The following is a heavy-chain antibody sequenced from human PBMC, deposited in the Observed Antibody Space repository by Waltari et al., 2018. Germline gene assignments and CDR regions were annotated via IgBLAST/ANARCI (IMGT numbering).Heavy chain of an antibody. Sequence: EVQLVQSGAEVKKPGATVKISCKVSGYTFTDYYMHWVQQAPGKGLEWMGLVDPEDGETIYAEKVQGRVTITADTSTDTAYMELSSLRSEDTAVYYCATPRPGDSSSWELFFRSDYWGQGTLVTVSS. CDR2: VDPEDGET. CDR1: GYTFTDYY. J-gene: IGHJ4*02. D-gene: IGHD6-13*01. V-gene: IGHV1-69-2*01. CDR3: ATPRPGDSSSWELFFRSDY.